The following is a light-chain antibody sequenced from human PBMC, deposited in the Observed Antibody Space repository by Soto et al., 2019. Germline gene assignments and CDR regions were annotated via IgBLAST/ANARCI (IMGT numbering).Light chain of an antibody. Sequence: EIVLTQSPATLSVSPAGRTALXCRASQSVSSNLAWYRQKPGQAPRLLIYGASTRATGIPARFSGGGSGTEFTLTISSLQSEDFAVYYCQQYNNWPPITFGQGTRLEIK. CDR1: QSVSSN. V-gene: IGKV3-15*01. CDR3: QQYNNWPPIT. J-gene: IGKJ5*01. CDR2: GAS.